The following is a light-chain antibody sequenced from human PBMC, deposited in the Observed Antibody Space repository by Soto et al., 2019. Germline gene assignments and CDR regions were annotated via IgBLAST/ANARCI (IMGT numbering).Light chain of an antibody. CDR3: QQSYNNPRT. V-gene: IGKV1-39*01. J-gene: IGKJ1*01. Sequence: DIQMTQSPSSLSASVGDRVTITCRASQSISNYLNWYQQKPGKAPDLLIFAASSLQSGVPSRFSGSGSGTDFTLTISGLQPEDLATYYCQQSYNNPRTFGQGTKVDFK. CDR1: QSISNY. CDR2: AAS.